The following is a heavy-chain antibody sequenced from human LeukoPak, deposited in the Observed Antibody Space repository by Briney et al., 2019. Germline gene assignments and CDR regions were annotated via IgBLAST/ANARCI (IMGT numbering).Heavy chain of an antibody. D-gene: IGHD6-6*01. CDR1: GFTFNNYG. Sequence: GGSLRLSCVASGFTFNNYGMNWVRQAPGKGLEWVSSISDSGDNTYYADSVKGRFTIPRDNSKNTLYLQMKSLRDEDTAVYYCAKRVEYSSSSGGYFDYWGQGTLVTVSS. J-gene: IGHJ4*02. CDR2: ISDSGDNT. CDR3: AKRVEYSSSSGGYFDY. V-gene: IGHV3-23*01.